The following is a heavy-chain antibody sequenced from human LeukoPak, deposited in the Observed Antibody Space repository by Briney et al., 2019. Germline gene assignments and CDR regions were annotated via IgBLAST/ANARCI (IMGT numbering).Heavy chain of an antibody. Sequence: GRSLRLSCAASGFTFSRFAVRWVRQAPGKGLEWVAVMSYDGSSEYYADSVKGRFTVSRDNSKDMLYLQMNSLRAEDTAVYYCARDSDYDILTGLDYWGQGTLVTVSS. D-gene: IGHD3-9*01. CDR1: GFTFSRFA. J-gene: IGHJ4*02. CDR3: ARDSDYDILTGLDY. CDR2: MSYDGSSE. V-gene: IGHV3-30*04.